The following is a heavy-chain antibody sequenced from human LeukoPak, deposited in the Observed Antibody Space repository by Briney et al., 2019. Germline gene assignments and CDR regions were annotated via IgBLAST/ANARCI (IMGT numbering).Heavy chain of an antibody. Sequence: GGSLRLSCAASGFSFNNYAMSWVRQAPGKGLEWVPAVSTTGASTYYADSVKGRFTVSRDNSKNTLSLQMDSLRVEDTALYYCAKDWTTVVTPKGYYFDSWGQGTLVTVSS. CDR2: VSTTGAST. CDR3: AKDWTTVVTPKGYYFDS. CDR1: GFSFNNYA. D-gene: IGHD4-23*01. J-gene: IGHJ4*02. V-gene: IGHV3-23*01.